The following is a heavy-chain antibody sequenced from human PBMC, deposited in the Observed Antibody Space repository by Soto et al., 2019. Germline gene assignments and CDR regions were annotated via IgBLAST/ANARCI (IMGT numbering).Heavy chain of an antibody. D-gene: IGHD6-6*01. CDR2: IYYSGST. CDR3: ARELVAEPRSRIAARPGWFDP. V-gene: IGHV4-59*01. CDR1: VGSISSYY. Sequence: PSETLSLTCTVSVGSISSYYWSWIRQPPGKGLEWIGYIYYSGSTNYNPSLKSRVTISVDTSKNQFSLKLSSVTAAGTAVYYCARELVAEPRSRIAARPGWFDPWGQGTLVTVSS. J-gene: IGHJ5*02.